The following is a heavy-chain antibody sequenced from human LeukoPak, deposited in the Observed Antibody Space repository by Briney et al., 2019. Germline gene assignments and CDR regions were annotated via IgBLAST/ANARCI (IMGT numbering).Heavy chain of an antibody. J-gene: IGHJ6*02. V-gene: IGHV3-9*01. Sequence: GGSLRLSCAASGFIFDDYAMHWVRQPPGQGLEGVSGISWNSGGIGYADSVKGRFTISRDNAKNSLYLQMNSLRSEDTALYYCAKVRGRRASYYYYAMDVWGQGTTVTVSS. CDR3: AKVRGRRASYYYYAMDV. D-gene: IGHD3-10*01. CDR2: ISWNSGGI. CDR1: GFIFDDYA.